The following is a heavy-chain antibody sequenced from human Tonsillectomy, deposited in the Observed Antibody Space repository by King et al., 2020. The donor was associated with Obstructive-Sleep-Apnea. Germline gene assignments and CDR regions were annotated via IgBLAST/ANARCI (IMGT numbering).Heavy chain of an antibody. Sequence: VQLVESGGGLVQPGGSLRLSCAASGFAFHSYWMTWVRQAPGKGLEWVANINEDGSQRHYVDSVRGRFTISRDNAKNSVDLQMGSLRAEDTAVYYCTRERGWGWFDPWGQGTLVTVSS. CDR2: INEDGSQR. D-gene: IGHD1-26*01. J-gene: IGHJ5*02. CDR1: GFAFHSYW. V-gene: IGHV3-7*03. CDR3: TRERGWGWFDP.